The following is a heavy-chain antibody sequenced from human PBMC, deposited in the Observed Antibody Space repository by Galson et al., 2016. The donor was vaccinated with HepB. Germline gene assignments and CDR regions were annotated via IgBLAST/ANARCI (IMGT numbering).Heavy chain of an antibody. CDR3: ARYRFFFGSGSYSLRRGYYHGMDV. V-gene: IGHV3-53*05. Sequence: SLRLSCAASGFTVSTYYMSWVRQAPGKGLEWVSVIYTDGETHFADSVKGRFSISRDISRNTLYLQMSSLRVEDTALYYCARYRFFFGSGSYSLRRGYYHGMDVWDQGTTVTVSS. CDR2: IYTDGET. D-gene: IGHD3-10*01. J-gene: IGHJ6*02. CDR1: GFTVSTYY.